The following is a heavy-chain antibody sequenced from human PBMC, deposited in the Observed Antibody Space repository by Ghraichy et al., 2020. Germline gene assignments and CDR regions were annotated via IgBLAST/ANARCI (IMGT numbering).Heavy chain of an antibody. CDR2: IFYTGST. J-gene: IGHJ3*02. D-gene: IGHD3-10*01. Sequence: ESLNISCTVSGGSFNRYYWSWIRQPPGKGLEWIGYIFYTGSTNYNPSLNSRVTISLDTSKNQFSLKLSSVTAADTAVYFCARLAYGSGSYYRLDIWGQGTMVTVSS. CDR3: ARLAYGSGSYYRLDI. V-gene: IGHV4-59*01. CDR1: GGSFNRYY.